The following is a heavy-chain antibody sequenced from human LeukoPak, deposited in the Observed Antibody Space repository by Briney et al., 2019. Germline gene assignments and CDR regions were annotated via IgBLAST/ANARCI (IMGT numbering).Heavy chain of an antibody. V-gene: IGHV5-51*01. D-gene: IGHD2-2*01. J-gene: IGHJ4*02. CDR1: GYSFTSYW. CDR2: IYPGDSDT. Sequence: GESLKISCKGPGYSFTSYWIGWVRQMPGKGLEWMGIIYPGDSDTRYSPSFQGQVTISADKSISTAYLQWSSLKASDTAMYYCARLPRYCSSTSCHFDYWGQGTLVTVSS. CDR3: ARLPRYCSSTSCHFDY.